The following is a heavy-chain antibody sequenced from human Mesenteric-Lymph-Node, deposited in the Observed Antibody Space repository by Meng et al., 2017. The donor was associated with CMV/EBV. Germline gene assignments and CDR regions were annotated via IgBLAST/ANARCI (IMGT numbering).Heavy chain of an antibody. J-gene: IGHJ6*02. Sequence: ASVKVSCKASGYTFTSYDINWVRQATGQGLEWMGWMNPNSGNTGYAQKFQGRVTMTRNTSISTAYMELSSLRSEDTAVYYCAIGYTEYQQVFYYYYGMDVWGQGTTVTVSS. V-gene: IGHV1-8*01. CDR2: MNPNSGNT. D-gene: IGHD1-14*01. CDR1: GYTFTSYD. CDR3: AIGYTEYQQVFYYYYGMDV.